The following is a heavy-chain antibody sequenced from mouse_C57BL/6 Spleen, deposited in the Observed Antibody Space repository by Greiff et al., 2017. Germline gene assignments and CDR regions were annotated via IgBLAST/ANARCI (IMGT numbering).Heavy chain of an antibody. D-gene: IGHD1-1*01. Sequence: EVKLMESGEGLVKPGGSLKLSCAASGFTFSSYAMSWVRQTPEKRPEWVAYISSGGYYIYYADTVKGRFTISRDNARNTLYLQMRSLKSEDTAMCYCTRGDYYGSRKDWYCDVWGTGTTVTVSS. CDR1: GFTFSSYA. V-gene: IGHV5-9-1*02. CDR2: ISSGGYYI. CDR3: TRGDYYGSRKDWYCDV. J-gene: IGHJ1*03.